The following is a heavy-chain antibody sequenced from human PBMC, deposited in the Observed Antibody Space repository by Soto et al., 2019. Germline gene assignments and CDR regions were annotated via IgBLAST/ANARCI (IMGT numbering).Heavy chain of an antibody. D-gene: IGHD1-26*01. CDR3: ARAMTSVGATTRGDY. Sequence: EVQLVESGGGLVQPGGSLRLSCAVSGFTFETYWMHWVRQAPGKGLAWVLRINSDGSTTDYADSVEGRFTISRDNAKNTLYLQMTSLTAEDPAIYYCARAMTSVGATTRGDYWGQGTLVTVSS. CDR1: GFTFETYW. V-gene: IGHV3-74*01. CDR2: INSDGSTT. J-gene: IGHJ4*02.